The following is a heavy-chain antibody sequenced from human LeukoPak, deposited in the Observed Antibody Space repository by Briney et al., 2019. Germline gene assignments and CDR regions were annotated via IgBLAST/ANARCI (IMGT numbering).Heavy chain of an antibody. D-gene: IGHD3-10*01. CDR2: FDPEDGET. Sequence: ASVKVSCKVSGYTLTELSMHWVRQAPGKGLEWMGGFDPEDGETIYAQKFQGRVTITADESTSTAYMELSSLRSEDTAVYYCARDLKDELLWFGELQDWGQGTLVTVSS. CDR3: ARDLKDELLWFGELQD. CDR1: GYTLTELS. J-gene: IGHJ1*01. V-gene: IGHV1-24*01.